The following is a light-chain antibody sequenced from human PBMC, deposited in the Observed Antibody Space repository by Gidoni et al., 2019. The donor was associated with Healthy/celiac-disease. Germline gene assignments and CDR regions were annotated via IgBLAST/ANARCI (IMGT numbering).Light chain of an antibody. J-gene: IGLJ3*02. V-gene: IGLV1-51*02. CDR1: SSNIGNNY. CDR3: GTWDSSLSAWV. Sequence: QSVLTQPPSVPAAPGQKVTISCSESSSNIGNNYVSWYQQLPGTAPKLLIYENNKRPSGIPDRFSGSKSGTSATLGITGLQTGDEADYYCGTWDSSLSAWVFGGGTKLTVL. CDR2: ENN.